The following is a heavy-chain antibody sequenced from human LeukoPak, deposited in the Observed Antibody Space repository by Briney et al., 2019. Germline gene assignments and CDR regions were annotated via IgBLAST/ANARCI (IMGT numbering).Heavy chain of an antibody. D-gene: IGHD3-10*02. V-gene: IGHV4-38-2*02. CDR2: IYHSGNT. J-gene: IGHJ4*02. CDR3: ARDLRSGNYYSDY. Sequence: PSETLSLTCAVSGYSISSGYYWGWIRQPPGKGLEWIGSIYHSGNTYYNPSLKSRVTISLDTSKNQFSLKLTSVTAADTAVYYCARDLRSGNYYSDYWGQGILDTVSS. CDR1: GYSISSGYY.